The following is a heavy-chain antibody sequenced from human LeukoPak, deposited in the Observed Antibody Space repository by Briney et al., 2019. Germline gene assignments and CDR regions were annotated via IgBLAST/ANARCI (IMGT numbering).Heavy chain of an antibody. J-gene: IGHJ4*02. D-gene: IGHD2-15*01. V-gene: IGHV1-2*06. CDR2: INPNSGGS. CDR3: ARDSDFGCSGSSCYSWVF. Sequence: SVKVSCKASGYTFTAYYVHWVRQAPGQGLEWMGRINPNSGGSNFAQKFQGRVTMTRDTSISTVYMELNSLRSDDTAVYYCARDSDFGCSGSSCYSWVFWGQGTLVTVSS. CDR1: GYTFTAYY.